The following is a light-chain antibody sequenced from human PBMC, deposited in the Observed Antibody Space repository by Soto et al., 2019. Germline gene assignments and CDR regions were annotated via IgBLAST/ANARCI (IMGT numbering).Light chain of an antibody. V-gene: IGKV1-12*01. CDR1: EDISTW. Sequence: SEDISTWLAWYQQKPGKAPKLLIYAASSLQSGVPSRFSGSGSGTDFTLTISSLQPEDFATYYCQHADSFPPITCGQGTRLEIK. CDR3: QHADSFPPIT. J-gene: IGKJ5*01. CDR2: AAS.